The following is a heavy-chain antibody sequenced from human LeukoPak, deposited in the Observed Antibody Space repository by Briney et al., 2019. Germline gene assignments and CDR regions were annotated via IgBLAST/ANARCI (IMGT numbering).Heavy chain of an antibody. V-gene: IGHV4-61*02. CDR3: ARGPKLDRIRTPYYFDY. D-gene: IGHD1-1*01. CDR2: IYTSGST. CDR1: GGSISSGSNY. J-gene: IGHJ4*02. Sequence: SETLSLTCTVSGGSISSGSNYWSWIRQPAGKELEWIGRIYTSGSTNYNPSLKSRVTISVDTSKNQFSLKLSSVTAADTAVYYCARGPKLDRIRTPYYFDYWGQGTLVTVSS.